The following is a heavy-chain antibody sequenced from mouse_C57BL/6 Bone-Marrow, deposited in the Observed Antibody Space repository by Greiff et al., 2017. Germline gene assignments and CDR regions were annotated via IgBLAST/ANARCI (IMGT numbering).Heavy chain of an antibody. CDR2: IDPNSGST. J-gene: IGHJ3*01. CDR3: ARKGWSGFAY. Sequence: QVQLQQPGAELVKPGASVKLSCKASGYTFTSYWMHWVKQRPGQGLEWIGMIDPNSGSTNYNEKFKSKATLTVDKSSSTAYMQLSSLTSEDSAVYYGARKGWSGFAYWGQGTLVTVSA. V-gene: IGHV1-64*01. CDR1: GYTFTSYW.